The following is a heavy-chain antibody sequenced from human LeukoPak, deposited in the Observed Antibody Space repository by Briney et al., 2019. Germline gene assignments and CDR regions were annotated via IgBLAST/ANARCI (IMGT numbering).Heavy chain of an antibody. CDR1: GYIFKTYG. J-gene: IGHJ4*02. D-gene: IGHD6-19*01. CDR2: ISAYNGNT. V-gene: IGHV1-18*04. CDR3: AAVARTYYFDY. Sequence: ASVKVSCKASGYIFKTYGISWVRQAPGQGLEWMGWISAYNGNTNYAQKLQGRVTMTTDTSTSTAYMELRSLRSDDTAVYYCAAVARTYYFDYWGQGTLVTVSS.